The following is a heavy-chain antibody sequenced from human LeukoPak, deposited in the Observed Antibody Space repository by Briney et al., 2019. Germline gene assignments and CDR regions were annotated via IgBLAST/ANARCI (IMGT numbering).Heavy chain of an antibody. V-gene: IGHV4-30-2*01. Sequence: SETLSLTCAVSGGSISSGGYSWSWIRQPPGKVLEWIGYIYHSGSTYYNPSLKSRVTFSVARSKNQFSLKLSSVTAADTAVYYCAGRPYGSGTPFDYWGQGTLVTVSS. J-gene: IGHJ4*02. CDR3: AGRPYGSGTPFDY. CDR2: IYHSGST. CDR1: GGSISSGGYS. D-gene: IGHD3-10*01.